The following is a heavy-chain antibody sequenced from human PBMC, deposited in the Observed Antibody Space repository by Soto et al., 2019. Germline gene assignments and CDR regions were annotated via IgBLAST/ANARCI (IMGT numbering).Heavy chain of an antibody. CDR3: ARGGAAAGIGYYYYGMDV. J-gene: IGHJ6*02. V-gene: IGHV3-21*01. Sequence: EVQLVESGGGLVKPGGSLRLSCAASRFTFSSYSMNWVRQAPGKGLEWVSSISSSSSYIYYADSVKGRFTISRDNAKNSLYLQLNSLRAEDTAVYYCARGGAAAGIGYYYYGMDVWGQGTTVTVSS. CDR1: RFTFSSYS. D-gene: IGHD6-13*01. CDR2: ISSSSSYI.